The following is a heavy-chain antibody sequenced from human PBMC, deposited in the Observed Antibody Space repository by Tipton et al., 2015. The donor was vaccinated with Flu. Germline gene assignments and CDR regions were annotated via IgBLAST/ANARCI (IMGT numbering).Heavy chain of an antibody. D-gene: IGHD2-15*01. CDR3: ARYCSGGSCKRDTNDAFDI. J-gene: IGHJ3*02. CDR2: IYTSGSS. CDR1: GGSISSSNYY. Sequence: TLSLTCTVSGGSISSSNYYWTWIRQPAGKGLEYIGRIYTSGSSNYNPSLESRATISVDTSKSQFSLKLSSVTAADTAVYYCARYCSGGSCKRDTNDAFDIWGQGTMVTVSS. V-gene: IGHV4-61*02.